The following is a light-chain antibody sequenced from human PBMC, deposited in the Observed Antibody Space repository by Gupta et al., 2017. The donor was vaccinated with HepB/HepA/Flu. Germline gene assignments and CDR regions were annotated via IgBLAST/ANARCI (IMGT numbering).Light chain of an antibody. V-gene: IGKV4-1*01. CDR2: WAS. J-gene: IGKJ5*01. CDR1: QTILNRSNNENY. CDR3: QQDDTGPIT. Sequence: DIVMTQSPDSLAVSLGERATINCKSSQTILNRSNNENYLAWYQQKAGQPPKLLIYWASTRESGVPDRFSGSGSGTDFTLTISSLQAEDVALYYCQQDDTGPITFGQGTLMEIK.